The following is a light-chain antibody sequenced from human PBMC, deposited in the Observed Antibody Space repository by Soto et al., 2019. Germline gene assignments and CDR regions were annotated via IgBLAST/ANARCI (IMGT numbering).Light chain of an antibody. V-gene: IGKV3-11*01. J-gene: IGKJ5*01. CDR2: GAS. Sequence: VLTQSPATLSLSPGERATLSCRASENVRTFVDWYQQKPGQAPRLLIYGASNRATDIPARFSGSGSGTDFTLTISNLEPEDFAVYYCQQRNVWPPITFGQGTRLEI. CDR3: QQRNVWPPIT. CDR1: ENVRTF.